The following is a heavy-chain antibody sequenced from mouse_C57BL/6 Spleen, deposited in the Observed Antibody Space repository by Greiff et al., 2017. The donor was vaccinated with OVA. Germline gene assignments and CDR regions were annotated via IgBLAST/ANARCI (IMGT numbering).Heavy chain of an antibody. Sequence: EVQLQQSGTVLARPGASVKMSCKTSGYTFTSYWMHWVKQRPGQGLEWIGAIYPGNSDTSYNQKFKGKAKLTAVTSASTAYMELSSLTNEDSAVYYCTRLPFPGGSSYWYFDVWGTGTTVTVSS. J-gene: IGHJ1*03. CDR2: IYPGNSDT. V-gene: IGHV1-5*01. D-gene: IGHD1-1*01. CDR3: TRLPFPGGSSYWYFDV. CDR1: GYTFTSYW.